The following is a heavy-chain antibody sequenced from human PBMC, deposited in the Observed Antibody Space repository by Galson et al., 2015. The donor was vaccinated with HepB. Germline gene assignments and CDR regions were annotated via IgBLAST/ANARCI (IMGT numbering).Heavy chain of an antibody. J-gene: IGHJ4*02. Sequence: LRLSCAASGFIFSDFWVTWVRQAPGKGLEWVASIKRDGSVKAYGDSVKGRFTISRDNAKKSLYLQLNSLRADDTAVYHCARDGGSSYDNWGQGTLVTVSP. CDR3: ARDGGSSYDN. V-gene: IGHV3-7*03. CDR2: IKRDGSVK. D-gene: IGHD6-13*01. CDR1: GFIFSDFW.